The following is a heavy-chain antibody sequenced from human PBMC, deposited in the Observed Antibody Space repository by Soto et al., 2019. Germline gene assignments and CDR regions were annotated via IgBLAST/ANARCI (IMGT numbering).Heavy chain of an antibody. V-gene: IGHV4-34*01. Sequence: PSETLSLTCAVYGGSFSGYYWSWIRQPPGKGLEWIGEINHSGSTNYNPSLKSRVTISVDTSKNQFSLKLSSVTAADTAVYYCASGKGHTVTFGGVIVSLRDYFDYWGQGTLVTVSS. D-gene: IGHD3-16*02. J-gene: IGHJ4*02. CDR1: GGSFSGYY. CDR3: ASGKGHTVTFGGVIVSLRDYFDY. CDR2: INHSGST.